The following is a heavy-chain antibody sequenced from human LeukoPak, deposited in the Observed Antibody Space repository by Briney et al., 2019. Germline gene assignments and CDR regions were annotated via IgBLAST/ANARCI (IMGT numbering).Heavy chain of an antibody. Sequence: ASVKVSCKASGGTFSSYAISWVRQAPGQGLEWMGGIIPIFGTANYAQKFQGRVTITADESTSTAYMELSSLRSEDTAVYYCARGTTSGGVVTDNWFDPWGQGTLVTVSS. CDR3: ARGTTSGGVVTDNWFDP. CDR2: IIPIFGTA. D-gene: IGHD3-3*01. V-gene: IGHV1-69*13. CDR1: GGTFSSYA. J-gene: IGHJ5*02.